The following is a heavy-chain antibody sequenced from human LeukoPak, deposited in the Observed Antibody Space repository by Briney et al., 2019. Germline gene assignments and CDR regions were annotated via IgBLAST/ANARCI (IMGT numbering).Heavy chain of an antibody. CDR1: GFTFSSYW. J-gene: IGHJ3*02. CDR2: IKQDGSEK. D-gene: IGHD2-15*01. Sequence: GRSLRLSCAASGFTFSSYWMSWVRQAPGKGLEWVANIKQDGSEKYYVDSVKGRFTISRDNSKNTLYLQMNSLRAEDTAVYYCAKGGRYCSGGSCYSYAFDIWGQGTMVTVSS. CDR3: AKGGRYCSGGSCYSYAFDI. V-gene: IGHV3-7*03.